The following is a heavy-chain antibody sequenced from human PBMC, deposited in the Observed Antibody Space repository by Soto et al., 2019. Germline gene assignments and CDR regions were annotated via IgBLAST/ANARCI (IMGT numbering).Heavy chain of an antibody. D-gene: IGHD2-15*01. CDR2: ISTYNGNT. CDR3: CGCGTWNHAWDS. CDR1: GYTFTSSG. Sequence: QVQLVQSGAEVKKPGASVKVSCEASGYTFTSSGFTWVRQAPGQGLEWMGWISTYNGNTNYARKLQGRVTMTTETPASTAYWVLGSLISDDAAVVYCCGCGTWNHAWDSWGQGTLFTVSS. J-gene: IGHJ4*02. V-gene: IGHV1-18*01.